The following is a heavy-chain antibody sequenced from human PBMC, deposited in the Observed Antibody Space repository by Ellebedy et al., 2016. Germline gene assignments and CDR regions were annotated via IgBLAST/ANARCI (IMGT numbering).Heavy chain of an antibody. CDR1: GFTFSSYG. Sequence: GESLKISCAASGFTFSSYGMHWVRQAPGKGLEWVSSISSSSSYIYYADSVKGRFTISRDNAKNSLYLQMNSLRAEDTAVYYCARVKVVRGGPPRYFDLWGRGTLVTVSS. D-gene: IGHD3-10*01. CDR2: ISSSSSYI. CDR3: ARVKVVRGGPPRYFDL. V-gene: IGHV3-21*01. J-gene: IGHJ2*01.